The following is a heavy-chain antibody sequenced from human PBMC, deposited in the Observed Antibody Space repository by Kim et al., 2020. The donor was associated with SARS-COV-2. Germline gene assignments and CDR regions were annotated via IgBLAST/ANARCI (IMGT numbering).Heavy chain of an antibody. V-gene: IGHV3-23*01. CDR1: PSNAA. CDR3: AKHLRGSTVTIYWYFDL. CDR2: IFGSGSGT. Sequence: GGSLRLSCAATPSNAAMSWVRQAPGKGLEWVSGIFGSGSGTYYADSVKGRFTISRDNSRNMVYLQMNNVRVDDTALYYCAKHLRGSTVTIYWYFDLSGRGTLLTVSS. J-gene: IGHJ2*01. D-gene: IGHD6-13*01.